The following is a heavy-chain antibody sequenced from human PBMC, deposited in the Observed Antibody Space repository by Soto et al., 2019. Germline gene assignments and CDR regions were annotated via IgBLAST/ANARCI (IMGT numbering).Heavy chain of an antibody. CDR1: GYTFTSYA. CDR2: INAGNGNT. CDR3: ARDLVAAAGTAYYYYGMDV. J-gene: IGHJ6*02. D-gene: IGHD6-13*01. Sequence: ASVKVSCKASGYTFTSYAVHWVRQAPGQRLEWMGWINAGNGNTKYSQKFQGRVTITRDTSASTAYMELNSLRAEDTAVYYCARDLVAAAGTAYYYYGMDVWGQGTTVTVSS. V-gene: IGHV1-3*01.